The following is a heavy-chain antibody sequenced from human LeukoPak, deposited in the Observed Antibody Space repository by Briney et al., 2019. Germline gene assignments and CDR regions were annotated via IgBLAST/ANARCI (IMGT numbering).Heavy chain of an antibody. V-gene: IGHV3-30*03. J-gene: IGHJ3*02. CDR1: GFTFSGYG. CDR3: ARTSGPRGAFDI. D-gene: IGHD7-27*01. CDR2: ISYDGSHK. Sequence: GGSLRLSCTASGFTFSGYGMHWVRQAPGKGLEWVAIISYDGSHKYYADSVKGRFTISRDSSKNTLYLQMNSLRAEDTAVYYCARTSGPRGAFDIWGQGTMVTASS.